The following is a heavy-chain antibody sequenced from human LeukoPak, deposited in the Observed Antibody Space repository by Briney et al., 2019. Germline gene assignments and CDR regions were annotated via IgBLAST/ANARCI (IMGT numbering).Heavy chain of an antibody. CDR3: ARDGSGSLDY. D-gene: IGHD3-10*01. CDR2: ISYDGSNK. V-gene: IGHV3-30*01. CDR1: GFTFSSYA. Sequence: GRSLRLSCAASGFTFSSYAMHWVRQAPGKGLEWVAVISYDGSNKYYADSVKGRFTISRDNSKNTLYLQMNSLRAEDTAVYYCARDGSGSLDYWGQGTLVTVSS. J-gene: IGHJ4*02.